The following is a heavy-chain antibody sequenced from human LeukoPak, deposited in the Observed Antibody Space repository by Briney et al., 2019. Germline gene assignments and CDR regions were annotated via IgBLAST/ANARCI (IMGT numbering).Heavy chain of an antibody. CDR1: GYTFTSYA. J-gene: IGHJ4*02. Sequence: ASVKVSCKASGYTFTSYAMNWVRQAPGQGLEWMGWMNPNSGNTGYAQKFQGRVTITRNTSISTAYMELSSLRSEDTAVYYCARFRAGSSGYLYYFDYWGQGTLVTVSS. CDR3: ARFRAGSSGYLYYFDY. V-gene: IGHV1-8*03. D-gene: IGHD3-22*01. CDR2: MNPNSGNT.